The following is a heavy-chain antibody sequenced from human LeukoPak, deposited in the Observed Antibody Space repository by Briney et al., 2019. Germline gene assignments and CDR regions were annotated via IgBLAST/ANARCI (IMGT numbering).Heavy chain of an antibody. Sequence: GGSLRLSCAASGFTFHEYAIHWVRQAPGKGLEWVSLISGDGSKTYYADSVKGRFTISRDNSKNSLYLQMNSLRPEDSALYYCGKGGDRESYYRYLDYWGQGALVTVSS. CDR2: ISGDGSKT. CDR3: GKGGDRESYYRYLDY. D-gene: IGHD1-26*01. CDR1: GFTFHEYA. J-gene: IGHJ4*02. V-gene: IGHV3-43*02.